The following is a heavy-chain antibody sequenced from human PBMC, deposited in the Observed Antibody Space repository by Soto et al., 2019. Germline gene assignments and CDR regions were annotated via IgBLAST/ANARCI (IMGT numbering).Heavy chain of an antibody. D-gene: IGHD3-22*01. V-gene: IGHV3-9*01. CDR3: AREIYDDYDSSRFDH. CDR2: ISWNSGSI. CDR1: GFTFDDYA. J-gene: IGHJ4*02. Sequence: GGSLRLSCAASGFTFDDYAMHWVRQAPGKGLEWVSGISWNSGSIGYADSVKGRFTISRDNAKNTLSLQMNSLRAEDTAVYYCAREIYDDYDSSRFDHWCPGTLVTVSS.